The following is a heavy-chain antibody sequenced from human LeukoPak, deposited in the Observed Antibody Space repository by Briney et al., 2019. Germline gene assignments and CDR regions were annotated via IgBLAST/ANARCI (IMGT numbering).Heavy chain of an antibody. CDR1: GASIAIGSSY. CDR3: ARTSGIAAAGYYFDY. J-gene: IGHJ4*02. Sequence: PSETLSPTGPVSGASIAIGSSYWSWIRQPGGKGLEWFWLIYTSGSTNYHPSLKSRVTISVDTSKNQLSLKLSSVTAADTAVYYCARTSGIAAAGYYFDYWGQGTQVTVSS. CDR2: IYTSGST. D-gene: IGHD6-13*01. V-gene: IGHV4-61*02.